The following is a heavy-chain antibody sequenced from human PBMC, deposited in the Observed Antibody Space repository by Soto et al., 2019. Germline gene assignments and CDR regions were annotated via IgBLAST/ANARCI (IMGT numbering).Heavy chain of an antibody. D-gene: IGHD6-6*01. CDR1: GFTFSSYA. CDR2: ISYDGSNK. CDR3: ARDDEARRAFDI. J-gene: IGHJ3*02. Sequence: GGSLRLSCAASGFTFSSYAMHWVRQAPGKGLEWVAVISYDGSNKYYADSVKGRFTISRDNSKNTLYLQMNSLRAEDTAVYYCARDDEARRAFDIWGQGTMVTVSS. V-gene: IGHV3-30-3*01.